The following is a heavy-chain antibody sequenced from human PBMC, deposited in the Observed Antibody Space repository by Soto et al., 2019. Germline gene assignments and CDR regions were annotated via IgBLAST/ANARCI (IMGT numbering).Heavy chain of an antibody. V-gene: IGHV4-34*01. Sequence: SETLSLTCAVYGGSFRGYYWSWIRQPPGKGLAWIVEINHSGSTNYNPSLKSRVTISLDTSKNQFSQKLISVTAADTAVDYCARCRTCGGDCDSFDYWGQGTLVTVSS. D-gene: IGHD2-21*02. J-gene: IGHJ4*02. CDR3: ARCRTCGGDCDSFDY. CDR1: GGSFRGYY. CDR2: INHSGST.